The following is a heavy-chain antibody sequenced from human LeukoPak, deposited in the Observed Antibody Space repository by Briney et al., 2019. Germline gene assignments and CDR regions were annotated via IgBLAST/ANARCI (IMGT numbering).Heavy chain of an antibody. V-gene: IGHV3-23*01. J-gene: IGHJ5*01. D-gene: IGHD6-19*01. CDR1: GFTFSSYA. CDR2: ISDSGGGT. CDR3: AKGYNSGWFES. Sequence: GGSLRLSCAASGFTFSSYAMTWVRQAPGKGLEWVSGISDSGGGTYYAGSVKGRFTISRDNSKNTVHLQMNSLRAEDTALYYCAKGYNSGWFESWGQGALVTVST.